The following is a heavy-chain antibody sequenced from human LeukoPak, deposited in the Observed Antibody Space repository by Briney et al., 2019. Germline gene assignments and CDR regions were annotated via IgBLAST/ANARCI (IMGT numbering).Heavy chain of an antibody. J-gene: IGHJ4*02. CDR2: ISSSGSTI. D-gene: IGHD4-17*01. Sequence: GGSLRLSCAASGFTFSDYYMSWIRQAPGKGLEWVSYISSSGSTIYYADSVEGRFTISRDNAKNSLYLQMNSLRAEDTAVYYCARALSSFGTVTMIDYWGQGTLVTVSS. V-gene: IGHV3-11*04. CDR3: ARALSSFGTVTMIDY. CDR1: GFTFSDYY.